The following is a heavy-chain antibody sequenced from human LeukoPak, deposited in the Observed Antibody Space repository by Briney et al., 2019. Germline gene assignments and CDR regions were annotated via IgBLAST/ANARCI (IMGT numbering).Heavy chain of an antibody. CDR3: ARHGGSGSFDY. CDR2: SYNSGTT. D-gene: IGHD3-3*01. CDR1: GGSISTYY. Sequence: SETLSLTCTVSGGSISTYYWSWIRQPPGKGLEWIGYSYNSGTTTPHPSLKSRVTISVDPSKDQFSQRLTSVTAADTAVYYCARHGGSGSFDYWGQGTLVTVSS. V-gene: IGHV4-59*08. J-gene: IGHJ4*02.